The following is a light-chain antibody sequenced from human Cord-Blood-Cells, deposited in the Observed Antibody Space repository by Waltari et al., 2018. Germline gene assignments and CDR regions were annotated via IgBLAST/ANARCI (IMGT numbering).Light chain of an antibody. V-gene: IGLV2-8*01. CDR1: SSDVGGYNY. Sequence: QSALTQPPSASGSPGQSVTISCTGTSSDVGGYNYVSWYQQHPGKAPKLMIYEVSKRPPGGPDRFSGSKSGNTASLTVSGLQAEDEADYYCSSYAGSNNFVVFGGGTKLTVL. CDR3: SSYAGSNNFVV. J-gene: IGLJ2*01. CDR2: EVS.